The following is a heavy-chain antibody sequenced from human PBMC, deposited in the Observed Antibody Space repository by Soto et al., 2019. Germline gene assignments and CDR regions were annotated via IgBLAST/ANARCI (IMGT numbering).Heavy chain of an antibody. D-gene: IGHD1-20*01. CDR3: AKDFQVHNWNDIKWFDP. CDR2: ISGSGGST. J-gene: IGHJ5*02. Sequence: EVQLLESGGGLVQPGGSLRLSCAASGFTFSSYAMSWVRQAPGKGLEWVSAISGSGGSTYYADSVKGRFTISRDNSKNTLYLQMNSLRAEDTAVYYCAKDFQVHNWNDIKWFDPWGQGTLVTVSS. V-gene: IGHV3-23*01. CDR1: GFTFSSYA.